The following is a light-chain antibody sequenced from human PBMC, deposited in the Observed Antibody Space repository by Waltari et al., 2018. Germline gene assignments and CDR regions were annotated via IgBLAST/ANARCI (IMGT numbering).Light chain of an antibody. J-gene: IGKJ4*01. V-gene: IGKV2-28*01. CDR1: QSLLHINGYDY. CDR3: MQALETPLT. Sequence: IVLTQSPLSLPVTPGEPASISCRSSQSLLHINGYDYFNWYLQKPGQSPELLIYLGSNLASGVPDRFSGSGSGTDFTLKISRVEPEDVGVYFCMQALETPLTFGGGTRVEIK. CDR2: LGS.